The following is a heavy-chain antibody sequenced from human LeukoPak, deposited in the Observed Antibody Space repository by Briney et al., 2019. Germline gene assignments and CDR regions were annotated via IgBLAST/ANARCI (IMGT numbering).Heavy chain of an antibody. Sequence: GGSLRLSCVASGNYWMHWVRQAPGKGLGWVSHINSDGSWTSYAASVQGRFTISKDNAKNTVYLQMNSLKGEDTAVYYCATSLGPLTEYWGQGTLVTVSS. CDR3: ATSLGPLTEY. CDR1: GNYW. CDR2: INSDGSWT. V-gene: IGHV3-74*01. J-gene: IGHJ4*02. D-gene: IGHD7-27*01.